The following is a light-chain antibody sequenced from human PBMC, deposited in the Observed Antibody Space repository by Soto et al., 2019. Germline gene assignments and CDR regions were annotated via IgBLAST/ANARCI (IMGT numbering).Light chain of an antibody. V-gene: IGKV1-39*01. CDR1: QNITSY. Sequence: DIPMTQSPSSLSASVGDRVTITCRASQNITSYLNWYQQKPGKAPKLLIYAASSLQSGDPSRFSGSGSGTEFTLTISSLQPEDFATYYCQQSYSTPYTFGQGTRLEIK. CDR2: AAS. J-gene: IGKJ2*01. CDR3: QQSYSTPYT.